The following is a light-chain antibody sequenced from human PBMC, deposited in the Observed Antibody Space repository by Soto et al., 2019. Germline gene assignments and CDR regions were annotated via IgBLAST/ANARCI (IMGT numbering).Light chain of an antibody. Sequence: EIVMTQSPATLSVSPGERATLSCRASQSVNSNLAWYQQKPGQAPRLLIYATSTRATGIPDRFSGSGSGTEFSLTISNLQSEDFAVYHCQQYDNKPPITFGQGTRKEMK. V-gene: IGKV3-15*01. CDR2: ATS. CDR3: QQYDNKPPIT. J-gene: IGKJ5*01. CDR1: QSVNSN.